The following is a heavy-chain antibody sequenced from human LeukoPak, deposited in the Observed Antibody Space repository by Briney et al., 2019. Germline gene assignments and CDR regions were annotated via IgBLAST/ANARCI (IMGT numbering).Heavy chain of an antibody. Sequence: PGGSLRLSCAISGFTFSNYWMSWVRQAPGKGLEWVANIKQDGSEKYFLGSLRGRFTISRDNDKNSLFLQMNSLRAEDTAVYFCARVGLGISRGYYYYYMDVWGKGTTVTVSS. CDR2: IKQDGSEK. J-gene: IGHJ6*03. D-gene: IGHD1-14*01. CDR3: ARVGLGISRGYYYYYMDV. CDR1: GFTFSNYW. V-gene: IGHV3-7*01.